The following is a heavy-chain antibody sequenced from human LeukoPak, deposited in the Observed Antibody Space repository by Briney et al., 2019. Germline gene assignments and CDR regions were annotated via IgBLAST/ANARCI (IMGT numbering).Heavy chain of an antibody. CDR1: GFTLSLYG. V-gene: IGHV3-7*03. D-gene: IGHD3-22*01. CDR2: IKQDGSEK. Sequence: GGSLRLSCAVSGFTLSLYGIHWVRQAPGNELEWVANIKQDGSEKYYVDSVKGRFTISRDNAKNSLYLQMNSLRADDTAVYYCAREPYYYDSGAYYFWFDPWGQGTLVTVSS. J-gene: IGHJ5*02. CDR3: AREPYYYDSGAYYFWFDP.